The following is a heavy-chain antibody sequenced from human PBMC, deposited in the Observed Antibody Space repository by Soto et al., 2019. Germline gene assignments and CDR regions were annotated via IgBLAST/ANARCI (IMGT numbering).Heavy chain of an antibody. CDR1: GFTFSSYV. V-gene: IGHV3-23*01. J-gene: IGHJ3*02. CDR2: IIGSGGST. D-gene: IGHD3-22*01. CDR3: AKDLGGYHFDAFDI. Sequence: GGSLRLSCAASGFTFSSYVMSWVRQAPGKGLEWVSAIIGSGGSTYYADSVKGRFTISIDNSKNPLYLQLNSLRAEDTAVYYCAKDLGGYHFDAFDIWGQGTMVTVSS.